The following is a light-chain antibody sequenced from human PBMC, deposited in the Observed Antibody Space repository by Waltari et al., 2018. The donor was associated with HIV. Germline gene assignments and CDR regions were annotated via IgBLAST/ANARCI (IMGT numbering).Light chain of an antibody. Sequence: QSVLTQPPSASGTPGQTVTISCSGRSSHIRSNSVNWYQQLPGTAPKLLIYSNNQRPSGVPDRFSGSKSGTSASLAISGLQSEDEADYYCAAWDDSLNGPVFGGGTKLTVL. V-gene: IGLV1-44*01. CDR1: SSHIRSNS. CDR2: SNN. J-gene: IGLJ2*01. CDR3: AAWDDSLNGPV.